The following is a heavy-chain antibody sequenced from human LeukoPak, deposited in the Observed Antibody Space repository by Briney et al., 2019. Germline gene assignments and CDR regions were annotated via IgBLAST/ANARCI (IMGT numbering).Heavy chain of an antibody. CDR3: ARQRSSGWLFDY. CDR1: GGSFSGYY. V-gene: IGHV4-59*08. J-gene: IGHJ4*02. D-gene: IGHD6-19*01. Sequence: SSETLSLTCAVYGGSFSGYYWSWIRQPPGKGLEWIGYIYYSGSTNYNPSLKSRVTISVDTSKNQFSLKLSSVTAADTAVYYCARQRSSGWLFDYWGQGTLVTVSS. CDR2: IYYSGST.